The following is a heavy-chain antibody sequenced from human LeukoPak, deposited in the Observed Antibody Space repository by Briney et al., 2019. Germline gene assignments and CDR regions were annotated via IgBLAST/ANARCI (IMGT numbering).Heavy chain of an antibody. CDR1: GFSFSTYW. D-gene: IGHD3-16*01. CDR3: VRRGDAYDY. CDR2: INPDGSTS. V-gene: IGHV3-74*01. J-gene: IGHJ4*02. Sequence: GGSLRLSCAASGFSFSTYWMHWVRQAPGKGLVWVARINPDGSTSSYADSVRGRFTISRDNSKNTLYVQMSSLRTEDTAVYYCVRRGDAYDYWGQGTLVTVSS.